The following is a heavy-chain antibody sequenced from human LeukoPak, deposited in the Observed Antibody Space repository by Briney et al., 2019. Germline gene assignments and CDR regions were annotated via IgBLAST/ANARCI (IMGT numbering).Heavy chain of an antibody. D-gene: IGHD2-2*01. CDR1: GGSISSYY. V-gene: IGHV4-59*01. CDR2: IYYSGST. J-gene: IGHJ3*02. Sequence: PSETLSLTCTVSGGSISSYYWSWIRQPPGKGLEWIGYIYYSGSTNYNPSLKSRVTISVDTSKNQFSLKLSSVTAADTAVYYCARRIVVVPAAIRNGDAFDIWGQGTMVTVSS. CDR3: ARRIVVVPAAIRNGDAFDI.